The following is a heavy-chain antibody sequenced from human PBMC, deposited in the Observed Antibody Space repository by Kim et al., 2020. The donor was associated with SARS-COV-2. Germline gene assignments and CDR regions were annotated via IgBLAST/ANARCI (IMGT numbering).Heavy chain of an antibody. J-gene: IGHJ3*01. D-gene: IGHD3-9*01. V-gene: IGHV4-39*02. CDR1: GGSIRKSSYF. CDR2: MDSSGTP. CDR3: PREDRLLVGPFD. Sequence: SETLSLTCSVSGGSIRKSSYFWGWIRQPPGKGLDWIGRMDSSGTPNSKRTSKSEATILWKTSKTNSSLSLNSVTAANPPVYTGPREDRLLVGPFD.